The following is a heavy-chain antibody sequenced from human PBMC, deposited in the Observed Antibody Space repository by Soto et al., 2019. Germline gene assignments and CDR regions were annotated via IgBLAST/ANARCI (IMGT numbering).Heavy chain of an antibody. CDR1: GGSFSGYY. J-gene: IGHJ4*02. CDR3: ARGRRCSSTSCYGGNYFDY. V-gene: IGHV4-34*01. D-gene: IGHD2-2*01. Sequence: QVQLQQWGAGLLKPSETLSLTCAVYGGSFSGYYWSWIRQPPGKGLEWIGEINHSGSTNYNPSLKSRVTISVDTSKDQFSLKLSSVTAADTDVYYSARGRRCSSTSCYGGNYFDYWGQGTLVTVSS. CDR2: INHSGST.